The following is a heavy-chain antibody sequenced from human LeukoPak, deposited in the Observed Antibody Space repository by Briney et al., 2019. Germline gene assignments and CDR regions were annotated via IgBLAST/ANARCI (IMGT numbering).Heavy chain of an antibody. Sequence: GASVKVSCKASAYTSPNYGITWVRQAPGRGPEWMGWISTYNGNTQYAQEFQGRVTMTTDTPTKTVYMELRSLRFNDTAVYYCALPAKGAYFYYYMEVWGKGTTVTVSS. CDR2: ISTYNGNT. D-gene: IGHD2-2*01. J-gene: IGHJ6*03. V-gene: IGHV1-18*01. CDR1: AYTSPNYG. CDR3: ALPAKGAYFYYYMEV.